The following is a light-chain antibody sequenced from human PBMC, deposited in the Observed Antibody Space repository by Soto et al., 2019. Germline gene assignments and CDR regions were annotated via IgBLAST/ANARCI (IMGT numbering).Light chain of an antibody. J-gene: IGKJ2*03. V-gene: IGKV1-39*01. CDR3: QQSYSTPYS. CDR1: QSISSY. CDR2: VAS. Sequence: DLQMTQSPSSLSASVGDSVTITCRASQSISSYLNWYQQRPGKVPKLLISVASNLQSGVPSRFSGSGSGTDFTLTISSLQTEDFATYYCQQSYSTPYSFGQGTKLEIK.